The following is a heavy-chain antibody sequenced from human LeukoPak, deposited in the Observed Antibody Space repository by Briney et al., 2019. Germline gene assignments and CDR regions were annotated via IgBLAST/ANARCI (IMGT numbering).Heavy chain of an antibody. CDR3: ATVSGFGELRLGGIYYYYYMDV. CDR1: GYTLTELS. V-gene: IGHV1-24*01. CDR2: FDPEDGET. Sequence: GASVKVPCKVSGYTLTELSMHWVRQAPGKGLEWMGGFDPEDGETIYAQKFQGRVTMTEDTSTDTAYMELSSLRSEDTAVYYCATVSGFGELRLGGIYYYYYMDVWGKGTTVTISS. J-gene: IGHJ6*03. D-gene: IGHD3-10*01.